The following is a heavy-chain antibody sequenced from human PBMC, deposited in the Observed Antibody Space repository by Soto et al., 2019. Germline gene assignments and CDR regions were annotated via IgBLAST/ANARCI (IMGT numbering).Heavy chain of an antibody. D-gene: IGHD6-25*01. Sequence: SETLSLTCTVSGVSISSYYWNWIRQTPEKGLEWIGFVHYTGSTYYNPSLKSRVTMSLDTSQNQFSLKLTSVTAADTAVYFCASRRVGFPFDHRGQGALVTVSS. CDR2: VHYTGST. CDR3: ASRRVGFPFDH. CDR1: GVSISSYY. J-gene: IGHJ4*02. V-gene: IGHV4-59*01.